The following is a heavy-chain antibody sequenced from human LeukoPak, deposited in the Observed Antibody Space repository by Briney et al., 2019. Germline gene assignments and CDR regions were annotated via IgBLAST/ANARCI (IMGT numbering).Heavy chain of an antibody. V-gene: IGHV4-39*01. J-gene: IGHJ3*02. CDR3: ARQTDYYDSSGYYIDAFDI. D-gene: IGHD3-22*01. Sequence: PSETLSLTCTVSGGSISSSSYYWGWIRQPPGKGLEWIGGIYYSGSTYYNPSLKSRVTISVDTSKNQFSLKLSSVTAADTAVYYCARQTDYYDSSGYYIDAFDIWGRGTMVTISS. CDR1: GGSISSSSYY. CDR2: IYYSGST.